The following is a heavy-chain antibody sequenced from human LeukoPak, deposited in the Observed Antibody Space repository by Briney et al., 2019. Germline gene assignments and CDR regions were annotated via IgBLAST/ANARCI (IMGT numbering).Heavy chain of an antibody. CDR3: ARDLSWGSSDS. J-gene: IGHJ5*01. CDR2: ISYDGSNK. V-gene: IGHV3-30-3*01. Sequence: GGSLRLSCAASGFSFSIYAIHWVRQAPGKGLEWVAVISYDGSNKYYADSVKGRFTISRDNSKSTLYLQMNSLRPEDTAVYYCARDLSWGSSDSWGQGTLVTVSS. CDR1: GFSFSIYA. D-gene: IGHD3-16*01.